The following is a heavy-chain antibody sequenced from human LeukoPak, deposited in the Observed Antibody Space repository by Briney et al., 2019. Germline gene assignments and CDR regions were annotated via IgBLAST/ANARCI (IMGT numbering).Heavy chain of an antibody. CDR1: GVSISGYY. CDR3: ARVVYPPYGSGSYSSAYFDY. D-gene: IGHD3-10*01. J-gene: IGHJ4*02. CDR2: ISYSGGT. V-gene: IGHV4-59*01. Sequence: SETLSLTCTVSGVSISGYYWSWIRQPPGKGLEWTGYISYSGGTNYNPSLKSRVTISVDTSKNQFSLRLSSVTPADTAVYYCARVVYPPYGSGSYSSAYFDYWGQGTLATVSS.